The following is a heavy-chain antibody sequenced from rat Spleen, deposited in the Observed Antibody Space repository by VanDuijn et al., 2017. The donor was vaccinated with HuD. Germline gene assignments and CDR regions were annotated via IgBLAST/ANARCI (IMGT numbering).Heavy chain of an antibody. J-gene: IGHJ3*01. Sequence: EVQLVESGGGLVQPGRSMKLSCAASGFTFSNYDMAWVRQAPTKGLEWVASIIYDGSNTYYRDSVKGRFTISRDNAKNTLYLQMDSLRSEDTATYYCAKDYNWFAYWGQGTLVTVSS. CDR1: GFTFSNYD. CDR3: AKDYNWFAY. V-gene: IGHV5S10*01. CDR2: IIYDGSNT.